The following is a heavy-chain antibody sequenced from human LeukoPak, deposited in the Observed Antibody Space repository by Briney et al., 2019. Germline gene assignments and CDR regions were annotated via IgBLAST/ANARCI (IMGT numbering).Heavy chain of an antibody. J-gene: IGHJ4*02. Sequence: GGSLRLSCAASGFTLSNYRMSWVRQAPGKGLEWVANIKQDGSEKYYVDSVKGRFTISRDNAKNSLYLQMNSLRAEDTAVYYCATCCYFDYWGQGTLVTVSS. D-gene: IGHD3-10*02. CDR1: GFTLSNYR. CDR3: ATCCYFDY. CDR2: IKQDGSEK. V-gene: IGHV3-7*01.